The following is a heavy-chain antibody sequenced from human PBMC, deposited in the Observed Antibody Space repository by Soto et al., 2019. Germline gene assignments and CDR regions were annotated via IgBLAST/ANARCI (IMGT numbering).Heavy chain of an antibody. CDR1: GGTFSSYA. CDR3: ARGGDIVVVPAARGGYYYYYGMDV. V-gene: IGHV1-69*01. CDR2: IIPIFGTA. J-gene: IGHJ6*02. D-gene: IGHD2-2*01. Sequence: QVQLVQSGAEVKKPGSSVKVSCKASGGTFSSYAISWVRQAPGQGLEWMGGIIPIFGTANYAQKFQGRVTIPADESTSTAYMELSSLRSEDTAVYYCARGGDIVVVPAARGGYYYYYGMDVWGQGTTVTVSS.